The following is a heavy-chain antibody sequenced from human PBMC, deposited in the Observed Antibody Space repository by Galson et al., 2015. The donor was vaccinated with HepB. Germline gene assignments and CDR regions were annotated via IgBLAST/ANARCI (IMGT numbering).Heavy chain of an antibody. V-gene: IGHV3-23*01. CDR3: AKSAGIAVAGNGAFAY. CDR2: ISGSGGST. J-gene: IGHJ4*02. D-gene: IGHD6-19*01. Sequence: SLRLSCAASGFTFSSYAMSWVRQAPGKGLEWVSAISGSGGSTYYADSVKGRFTISRDNSKNTLYLQMNSLRAEDTAVYYCAKSAGIAVAGNGAFAYWGQGTLVTVSS. CDR1: GFTFSSYA.